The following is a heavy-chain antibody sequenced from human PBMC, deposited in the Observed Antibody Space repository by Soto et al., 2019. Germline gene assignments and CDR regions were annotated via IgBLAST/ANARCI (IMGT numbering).Heavy chain of an antibody. V-gene: IGHV1-18*04. D-gene: IGHD3-22*01. CDR3: AGVSLPMLVVPSGVY. Sequence: QVQLVQSGPEVKKPGASVKVSCRTSGYTFTSYGISWVRQAPGQGLEWMGWINTYSGNTNYAQNVQGRVTMTTDKAPGKATLELRSLTAAAPAVYYWAGVSLPMLVVPSGVYWGQGTLSPSPQ. J-gene: IGHJ4*02. CDR1: GYTFTSYG. CDR2: INTYSGNT.